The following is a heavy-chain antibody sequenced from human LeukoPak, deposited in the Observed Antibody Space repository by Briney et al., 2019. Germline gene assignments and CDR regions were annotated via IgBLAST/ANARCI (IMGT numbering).Heavy chain of an antibody. CDR3: AKGSTYYYHSSGYYFDY. V-gene: IGHV3-30*18. D-gene: IGHD3-22*01. Sequence: GRSLRLSCAASGFTFSSYGMHWVRQAPGKGLEWVAGISYDGSNKYYADSVKGRFTISRDNSKNTLYLQMNNLRADSTAVYYSAKGSTYYYHSSGYYFDYWGQGTLVTVSS. J-gene: IGHJ4*02. CDR1: GFTFSSYG. CDR2: ISYDGSNK.